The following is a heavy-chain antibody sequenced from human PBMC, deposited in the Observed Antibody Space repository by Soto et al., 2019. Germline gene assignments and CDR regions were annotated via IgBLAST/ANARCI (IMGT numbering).Heavy chain of an antibody. CDR1: DYSISSGYY. D-gene: IGHD5-12*01. J-gene: IGHJ3*02. Sequence: SETLSLTCGVSDYSISSGYYWAWIRQPPGKGLEWLGSIYHSGSTYQSPSLSSRVTISVDTSRSKFSLRLSSVTAADTAVYYCARDRDGYNYAFDIWGQGTVVTVSS. CDR2: IYHSGST. CDR3: ARDRDGYNYAFDI. V-gene: IGHV4-38-2*02.